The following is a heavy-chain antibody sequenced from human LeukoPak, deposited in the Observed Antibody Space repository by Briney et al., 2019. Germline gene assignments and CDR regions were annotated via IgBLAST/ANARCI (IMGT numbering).Heavy chain of an antibody. CDR3: AKGKGNYYDRSGYYVLDY. Sequence: GGSLRLSCAASGFTFSTYAMHWVRQAPGKGLEWVAVIWYDGSNKYYADSVKGRFTISRDNSKNTLYLQMNSLRAEDTAVYYCAKGKGNYYDRSGYYVLDYWGQGTLVTASS. CDR1: GFTFSTYA. D-gene: IGHD3-22*01. V-gene: IGHV3-33*06. CDR2: IWYDGSNK. J-gene: IGHJ4*02.